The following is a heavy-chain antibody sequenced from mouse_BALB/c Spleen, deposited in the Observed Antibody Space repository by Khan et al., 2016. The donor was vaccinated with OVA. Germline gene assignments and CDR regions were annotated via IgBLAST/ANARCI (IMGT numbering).Heavy chain of an antibody. CDR3: ATATYRYAFAY. J-gene: IGHJ3*01. V-gene: IGHV3-8*02. CDR2: ILYSGST. D-gene: IGHD2-14*01. CDR1: GDSITSGY. Sequence: EVKLEESGPSLVKPSQTLSLTCSVSGDSITSGYWCWIRKFPGNKLEYMGYILYSGSTYYNPSLKSRISITRHTSQNQYYLQLNSVTTEDTATCDCATATYRYAFAYWGQGTLVTVSA.